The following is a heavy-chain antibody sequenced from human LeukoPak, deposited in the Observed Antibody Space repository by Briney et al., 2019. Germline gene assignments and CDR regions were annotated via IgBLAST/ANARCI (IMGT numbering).Heavy chain of an antibody. D-gene: IGHD2-15*01. CDR1: GFTFSSYA. CDR3: AKELGYCSGGSRYSSNYFDY. CDR2: ISGSGGST. V-gene: IGHV3-23*01. J-gene: IGHJ4*02. Sequence: GGSLRLSCAASGFTFSSYAMSWGRQAPGKGVEWGSAISGSGGSTYYADSVKGRFTISRDNSKNTLYLQMNSLRAEATAVYYCAKELGYCSGGSRYSSNYFDYWGQGTLVTVSS.